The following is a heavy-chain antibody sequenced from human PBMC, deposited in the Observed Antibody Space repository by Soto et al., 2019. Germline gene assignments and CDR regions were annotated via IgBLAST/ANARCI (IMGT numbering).Heavy chain of an antibody. V-gene: IGHV3-7*03. Sequence: LRLSCAASGFTFSSYWMSWVRQAPVKWLEWVANIKQDGSEKYYVDSVKGRFTISRDNAKNSLYLQMNSLRAEDTAVYYCARDERSYYYDSSGYADAFDIWGQGTMVTVSS. D-gene: IGHD3-22*01. CDR2: IKQDGSEK. J-gene: IGHJ3*02. CDR3: ARDERSYYYDSSGYADAFDI. CDR1: GFTFSSYW.